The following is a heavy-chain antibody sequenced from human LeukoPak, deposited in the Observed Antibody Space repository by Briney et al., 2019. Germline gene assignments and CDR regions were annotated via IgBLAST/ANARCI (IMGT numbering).Heavy chain of an antibody. J-gene: IGHJ3*02. CDR2: ISGSGGST. D-gene: IGHD3-10*01. V-gene: IGHV3-23*01. Sequence: GGSLRLSCAASGFTFSSYAMSWVRQAPGKGLEWVSAISGSGGSTYYADSVKGRFTISRDNSKNTLYLQMNSLRAEDTAVYYCAKSLRGSGSFLADAFDIWGQGTMVTVSS. CDR3: AKSLRGSGSFLADAFDI. CDR1: GFTFSSYA.